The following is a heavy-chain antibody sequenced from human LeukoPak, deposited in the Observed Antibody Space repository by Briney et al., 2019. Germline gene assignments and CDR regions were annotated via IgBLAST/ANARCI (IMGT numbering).Heavy chain of an antibody. CDR3: AGDYVSGEFTFDP. J-gene: IGHJ5*02. V-gene: IGHV3-21*01. CDR2: ISSSSSYI. CDR1: GFTFSSYA. D-gene: IGHD3-10*01. Sequence: KAGGSLRLSCAASGFTFSSYAMSWVRQAPGKGLEWVSSISSSSSYIYYADSVKGRFTISRDNAKNSLCLQMNSLRAEDTAVYYCAGDYVSGEFTFDPWGQGTLVTVSS.